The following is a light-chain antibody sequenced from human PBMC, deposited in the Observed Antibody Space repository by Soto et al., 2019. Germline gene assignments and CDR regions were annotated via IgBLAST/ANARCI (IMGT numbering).Light chain of an antibody. V-gene: IGLV2-14*03. CDR1: SSDVGGYNF. J-gene: IGLJ1*01. Sequence: QSALTQPASVSGSPGQSITISCTGASSDVGGYNFVSWYQHHPGKAPKLMIFDVSNRPSGVSNRFSGSKSGNTASLPISGLQAEDEADYYCSSYTSTSAYVFGNGTKVTVL. CDR2: DVS. CDR3: SSYTSTSAYV.